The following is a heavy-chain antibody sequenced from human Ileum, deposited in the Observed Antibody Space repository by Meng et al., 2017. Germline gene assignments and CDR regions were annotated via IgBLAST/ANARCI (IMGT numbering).Heavy chain of an antibody. CDR1: GFTFSSYA. Sequence: GGSLRLSCAASGFTFSSYAMHWVRQAPGKGLEWVAVISYDGSNKYYADSVKGRFTISRDNSKNTLYLQMNSLRAEDTAVYYCAREYTSYSSGWSCFDYWGQGTLVTVSS. V-gene: IGHV3-30*01. D-gene: IGHD6-19*01. J-gene: IGHJ4*02. CDR3: AREYTSYSSGWSCFDY. CDR2: ISYDGSNK.